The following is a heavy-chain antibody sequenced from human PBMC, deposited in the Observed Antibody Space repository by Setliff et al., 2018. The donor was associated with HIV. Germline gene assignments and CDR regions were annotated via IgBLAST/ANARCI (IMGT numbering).Heavy chain of an antibody. CDR2: IKQDGSEE. D-gene: IGHD3-22*01. CDR1: GFTFSTYW. CDR3: ARGYYYDSSGYIDY. Sequence: PGGSLRLSCAASGFTFSTYWMIWVRQAPGKGLEWVAKIKQDGSEEYYVDSVKGRFTISRDNAKNSLYLQMNSLRAEDTAVYYCARGYYYDSSGYIDYWGQGTLVTVSS. V-gene: IGHV3-7*04. J-gene: IGHJ4*02.